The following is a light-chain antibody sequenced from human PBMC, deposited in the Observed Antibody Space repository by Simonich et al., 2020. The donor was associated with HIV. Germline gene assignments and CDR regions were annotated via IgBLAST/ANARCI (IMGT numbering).Light chain of an antibody. CDR1: QSISGS. Sequence: EIVLIQSPDFQSVTPKEKDTITCRTNQSISGSLHWYQQKPDQSPKLLIKYVTQSVSGVPSRFSGSESGTDFTLTINSLEAEDAATYYCHQSSSLPYTFGQGTKLEIK. CDR2: YVT. J-gene: IGKJ2*01. CDR3: HQSSSLPYT. V-gene: IGKV6-21*01.